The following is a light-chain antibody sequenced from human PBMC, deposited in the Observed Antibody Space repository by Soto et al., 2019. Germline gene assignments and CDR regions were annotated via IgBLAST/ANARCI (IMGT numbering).Light chain of an antibody. CDR3: QQYGSSPWT. Sequence: EMVLTQSPGTLSLSPGERATLSCRASQRVSSSYLAWYQQKPGQAPSLLLYGGSSRATGIPDRFSGSGAGTDVTLTLSRLEPEDSAVYYCQQYGSSPWTFGQATKVDIK. J-gene: IGKJ1*01. CDR1: QRVSSSY. V-gene: IGKV3-20*01. CDR2: GGS.